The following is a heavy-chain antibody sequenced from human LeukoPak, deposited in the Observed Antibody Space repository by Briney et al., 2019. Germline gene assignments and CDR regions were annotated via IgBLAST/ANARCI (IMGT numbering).Heavy chain of an antibody. CDR1: GFSFNNYA. D-gene: IGHD3-10*01. CDR2: ISGSGGST. CDR3: AKDPGERPRWFGEDPAPFDY. V-gene: IGHV3-23*01. Sequence: GGSLRLSCVASGFSFNNYAMNWVRQAPGKGLEWVSAISGSGGSTYYADSVKGRFTISRDNSKNTLYLQMNSLRAEDTAVYYCAKDPGERPRWFGEDPAPFDYWGRGTLVTVSS. J-gene: IGHJ4*02.